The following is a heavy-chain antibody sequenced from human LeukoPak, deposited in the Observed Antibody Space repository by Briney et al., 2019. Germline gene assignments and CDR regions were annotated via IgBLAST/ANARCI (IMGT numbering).Heavy chain of an antibody. CDR2: IYYSGST. D-gene: IGHD2-21*01. CDR3: ASLYSPDGPDRYYFDY. CDR1: GGSISSSSYY. J-gene: IGHJ4*02. V-gene: IGHV4-39*07. Sequence: SETLSLTCTVSGGSISSSSYYWGWIRQPPGKGLEWIGSIYYSGSTYYNPSLKSRVTISVDTSKNQFSLKLSSVTAADTAVYYCASLYSPDGPDRYYFDYWGQGTLVTVSS.